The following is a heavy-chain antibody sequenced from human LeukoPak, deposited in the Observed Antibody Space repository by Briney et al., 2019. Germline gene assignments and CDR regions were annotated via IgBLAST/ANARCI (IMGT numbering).Heavy chain of an antibody. V-gene: IGHV1-69*13. CDR2: VIPIFGTA. CDR1: GGTFSSYA. J-gene: IGHJ5*02. D-gene: IGHD1-26*01. Sequence: GASVKVSCKASGGTFSSYAISWVRQAPGQGLEWMGGVIPIFGTANYAQKFQGRVTITADESTSTAYMELRSLRSDDTAVYYCARVGDLYHPAFDPWGQGTLVTVSS. CDR3: ARVGDLYHPAFDP.